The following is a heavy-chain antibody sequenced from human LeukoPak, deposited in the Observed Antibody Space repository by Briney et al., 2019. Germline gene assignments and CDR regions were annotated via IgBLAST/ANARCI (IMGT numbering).Heavy chain of an antibody. CDR2: INHSGST. CDR3: ARGYCSSTSCYYYYGMDV. J-gene: IGHJ6*02. CDR1: GGSFSGYY. V-gene: IGHV4-34*01. D-gene: IGHD2-2*01. Sequence: SETLSLTCAVYGGSFSGYYWSWIRQPPGKGLEWIGEINHSGSTNYNPSLKSRVTISVDTSKNQFSLKLSSVTAADTAVYYCARGYCSSTSCYYYYGMDVWGQGATVTVSS.